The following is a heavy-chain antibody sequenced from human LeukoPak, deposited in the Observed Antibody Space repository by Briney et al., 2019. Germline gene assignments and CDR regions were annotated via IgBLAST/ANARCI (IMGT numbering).Heavy chain of an antibody. CDR3: ARGARLQPMGEF. CDR2: ISGRGDST. Sequence: GGSLRLSCGASGFTFTSYGMSWVRQAPGKGLEWVSAISGRGDSTYYADSVKGRFTISRDNSKNTLFLQMNTLRAEDTAVYYCARGARLQPMGEFWGQGTLVTVSS. J-gene: IGHJ4*02. CDR1: GFTFTSYG. D-gene: IGHD4-11*01. V-gene: IGHV3-23*01.